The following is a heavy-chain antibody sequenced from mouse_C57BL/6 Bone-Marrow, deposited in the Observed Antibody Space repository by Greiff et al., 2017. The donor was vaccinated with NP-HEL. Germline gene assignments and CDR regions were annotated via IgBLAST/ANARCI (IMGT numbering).Heavy chain of an antibody. Sequence: QVQLQQPGPELVRPGTSVKLSCKASGYSFTSYWMHWVKQRPGKSLEWIGVINPTYGSTTYNQKFKGKATLTVDTSSSTAYMQLSSLTSEDSAVYYCARFDGDPDYWGQGTTLTVSS. J-gene: IGHJ2*01. CDR3: ARFDGDPDY. V-gene: IGHV1-59*01. CDR1: GYSFTSYW. D-gene: IGHD2-13*01. CDR2: INPTYGST.